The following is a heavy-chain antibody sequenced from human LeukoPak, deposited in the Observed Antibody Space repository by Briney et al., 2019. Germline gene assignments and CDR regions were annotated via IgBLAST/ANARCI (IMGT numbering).Heavy chain of an antibody. CDR1: GGSISSSSYY. CDR3: ASHSLRLRWPTDLGY. Sequence: PSETLSLTCTVSGGSISSSSYYWGWIRQPPGKGLEWIGSISYIGSTHYNPSLKSRVIISVDTSRNQFSLKLSSVTAADTAVYYCASHSLRLRWPTDLGYWGQGTLVTVSS. V-gene: IGHV4-39*01. CDR2: ISYIGST. D-gene: IGHD4-23*01. J-gene: IGHJ4*02.